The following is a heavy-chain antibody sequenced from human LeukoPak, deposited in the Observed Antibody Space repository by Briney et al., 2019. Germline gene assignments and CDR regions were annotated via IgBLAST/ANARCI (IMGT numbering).Heavy chain of an antibody. Sequence: SQTLSLTCAISGDSVSSNSAAWTWIRQSPSRGLEWLGRTYYRSKWYNDYAVSVKSRITINPDTSKNQFSLQLNSVTPEDTAVYYCARVLGTSSTRYYYYYGMDVWGQGTTVTVSS. D-gene: IGHD2-2*01. CDR1: GDSVSSNSAA. J-gene: IGHJ6*02. CDR3: ARVLGTSSTRYYYYYGMDV. CDR2: TYYRSKWYN. V-gene: IGHV6-1*01.